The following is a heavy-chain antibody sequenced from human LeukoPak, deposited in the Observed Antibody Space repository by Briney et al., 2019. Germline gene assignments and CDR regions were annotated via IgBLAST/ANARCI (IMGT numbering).Heavy chain of an antibody. CDR2: ISDSGGST. Sequence: GGSLRLSCSASGFPFSSYAMHWVRQAPGKGLEYVSAISDSGGSTYYADSVKGRFTISRDNSKNTLYLQMSSLRAEDTAVYFCVRGYSFGPYGMDVWGQGTRLTVSS. J-gene: IGHJ6*01. V-gene: IGHV3-64D*09. D-gene: IGHD2-15*01. CDR1: GFPFSSYA. CDR3: VRGYSFGPYGMDV.